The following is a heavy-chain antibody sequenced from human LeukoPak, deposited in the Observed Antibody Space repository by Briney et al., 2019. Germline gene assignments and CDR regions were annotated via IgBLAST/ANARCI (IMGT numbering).Heavy chain of an antibody. CDR1: GFTFSDYY. J-gene: IGHJ3*02. D-gene: IGHD3-9*01. Sequence: GGSLRLSCAASGFTFSDYYMSWIRQAPGKGLEWVSYISSSGSTIYYADSVKGRFTISRDNAKNSLYLQMNSLRAEDMALYYCAKDSNYDILTGLDAFDIWGQGTMVTVSS. CDR2: ISSSGSTI. CDR3: AKDSNYDILTGLDAFDI. V-gene: IGHV3-11*01.